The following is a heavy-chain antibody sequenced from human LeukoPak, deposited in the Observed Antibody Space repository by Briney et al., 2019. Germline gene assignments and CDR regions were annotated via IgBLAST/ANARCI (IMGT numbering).Heavy chain of an antibody. Sequence: SETLSLTCTVSGCTISSYCWRWIRQPPGKGLEWIGYVSYSGNVNFNPSLKGGLTISVKSCKQHFSMILITATAADTAVYYCARGLSISVAVRHIDAWGQGTPVTVSS. J-gene: IGHJ5*02. CDR1: GCTISSYC. CDR2: VSYSGNV. V-gene: IGHV4-59*01. CDR3: ARGLSISVAVRHIDA. D-gene: IGHD3-3*02.